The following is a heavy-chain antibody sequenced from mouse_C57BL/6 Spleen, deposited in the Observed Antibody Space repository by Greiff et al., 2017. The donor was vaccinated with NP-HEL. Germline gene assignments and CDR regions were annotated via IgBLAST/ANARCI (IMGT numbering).Heavy chain of an antibody. CDR2: ISDGGSYT. J-gene: IGHJ2*01. CDR3: ARDNDYDAGYYFDY. V-gene: IGHV5-4*01. Sequence: EVKLMESGGGLVKPGGSLKLSCAASGFTFSSYAMSWVRQTPEKRLEWVATISDGGSYTYYPDNVKGRFTISRDNAKNNLYLQMSHLKSEDTAMYYCARDNDYDAGYYFDYWGQGTTLTVSS. D-gene: IGHD2-4*01. CDR1: GFTFSSYA.